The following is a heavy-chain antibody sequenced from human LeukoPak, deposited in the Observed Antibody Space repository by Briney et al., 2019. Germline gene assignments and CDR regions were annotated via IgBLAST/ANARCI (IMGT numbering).Heavy chain of an antibody. V-gene: IGHV3-11*01. CDR3: ARVNDFWSGSQVWFDP. Sequence: KPGGSLRLSCAASGFTFSDYYMSWIRQAPGKGLEWVSYISSSGSTIYYADSVKGRFTISRDNAENSLYLQMNSLRAEDTAVYYCARVNDFWSGSQVWFDPWGQGTLVTVSS. J-gene: IGHJ5*02. D-gene: IGHD3-3*01. CDR1: GFTFSDYY. CDR2: ISSSGSTI.